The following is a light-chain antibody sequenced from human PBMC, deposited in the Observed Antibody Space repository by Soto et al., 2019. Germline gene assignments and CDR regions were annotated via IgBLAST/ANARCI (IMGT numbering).Light chain of an antibody. CDR3: YTYAGGSTYL. CDR2: EDI. CDR1: SSDVGSYSL. Sequence: ALTQPASVSGSPGQSITISCTGTSSDVGSYSLLSWYQHHPGKAPKLIIYEDIKGPSGVSNRFSGSKSGNTASLRISGLQAEDEADYYCYTYAGGSTYLFGTGTKVT. J-gene: IGLJ1*01. V-gene: IGLV2-23*01.